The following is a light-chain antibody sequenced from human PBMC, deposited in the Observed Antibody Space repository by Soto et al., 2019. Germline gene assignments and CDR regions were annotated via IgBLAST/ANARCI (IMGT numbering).Light chain of an antibody. CDR1: QSVSCSY. CDR2: GTS. J-gene: IGKJ4*01. CDR3: QQYTSSPLT. V-gene: IGKV3-20*01. Sequence: IVLTQSPDTLSLSPGERATLSCRASQSVSCSYLAWYQQKPGQAPRLLVYGTSSRATGIPDRFSGSGSGTDFTLTISRLEPEDFAVYYCQQYTSSPLTFGGGTKVEIK.